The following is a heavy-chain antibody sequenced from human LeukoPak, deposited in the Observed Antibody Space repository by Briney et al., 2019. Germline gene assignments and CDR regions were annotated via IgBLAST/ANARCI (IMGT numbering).Heavy chain of an antibody. J-gene: IGHJ3*02. CDR1: GYTFTSYG. CDR3: ARDPDLLYSYGFGAFDI. D-gene: IGHD5-18*01. CDR2: ISAYNGNT. V-gene: IGHV1-18*01. Sequence: ASVKVSCKASGYTFTSYGISWVRQAPGQGLEWMGWISAYNGNTNYAQKLQGRVTMTTDTSTSTAYMELRSLRSDDTAVYYCARDPDLLYSYGFGAFDIWGQGTMVTVSS.